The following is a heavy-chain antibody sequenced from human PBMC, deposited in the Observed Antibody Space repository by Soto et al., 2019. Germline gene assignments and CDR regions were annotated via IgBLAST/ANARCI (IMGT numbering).Heavy chain of an antibody. CDR3: ARDGDGEMAYYFDY. V-gene: IGHV3-30-3*01. D-gene: IGHD7-27*01. CDR2: ISYEGSNK. J-gene: IGHJ4*02. Sequence: QVQLVESGGGVVQPGRSLRLSCAASGFTFSSYAMHWVRQAPGKGLEWVAVISYEGSNKYYADSVKGRFTISRDNSKNTLYLQMNSLRAEDTAVYYCARDGDGEMAYYFDYWGQGTLVTVSS. CDR1: GFTFSSYA.